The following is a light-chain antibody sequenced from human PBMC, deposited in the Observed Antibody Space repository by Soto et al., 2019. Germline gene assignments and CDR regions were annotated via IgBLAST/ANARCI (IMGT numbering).Light chain of an antibody. CDR3: QQHGQWPIT. CDR1: HSFSSSY. CDR2: GIS. Sequence: MEMTQSPGTLSLSPGQIATLSCRASHSFSSSYFAWYQQKPGQAPRLLIYGISKRATDVPDRFSGSGSGTEFTLTISSLQPEDFATYYCQQHGQWPITFGQGTRLEIK. J-gene: IGKJ5*01. V-gene: IGKV3-20*01.